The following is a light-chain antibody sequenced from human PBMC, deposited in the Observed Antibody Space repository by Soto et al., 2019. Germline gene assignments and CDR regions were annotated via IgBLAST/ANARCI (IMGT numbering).Light chain of an antibody. Sequence: DVVMTQSPLSLPVTLGQPASISCRSSQSLIHSDGNTYLSWFQQRPGQSPRRLIYEVSDRDSGVPDRFTGSGSGTDFPLKISRVEAEDVGVYYCMQGKHWPWTFGQGTEVEIK. J-gene: IGKJ1*01. CDR2: EVS. CDR3: MQGKHWPWT. CDR1: QSLIHSDGNTY. V-gene: IGKV2-30*02.